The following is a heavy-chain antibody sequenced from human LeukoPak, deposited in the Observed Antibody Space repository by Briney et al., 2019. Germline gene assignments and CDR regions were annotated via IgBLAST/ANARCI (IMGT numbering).Heavy chain of an antibody. CDR3: ARAFGSENPFLTWFDP. D-gene: IGHD3-10*01. J-gene: IGHJ5*02. V-gene: IGHV1-2*02. CDR2: INPNSGGT. Sequence: ASVKVSCKASGYTFTFYYIHWVRQAPGQGLEWMGWINPNSGGTNYAEKFQGRLTMTRDTSINTAYLDLSRLRSDDTAVYYCARAFGSENPFLTWFDPWGQGTLVTVSS. CDR1: GYTFTFYY.